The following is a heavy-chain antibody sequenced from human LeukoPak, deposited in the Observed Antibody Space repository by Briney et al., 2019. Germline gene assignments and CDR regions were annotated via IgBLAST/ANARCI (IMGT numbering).Heavy chain of an antibody. CDR2: INPNSGGT. Sequence: ASVTVSCKASGYTFTGYYMHWVRQAPGQGLEWMGWINPNSGGTNYAQKFQGRVTMTRDTSIIVYMDLSRLRSDDTAVYYCARGAHYHDSSDGYDYWGQGTLVTVSS. CDR1: GYTFTGYY. CDR3: ARGAHYHDSSDGYDY. J-gene: IGHJ4*02. V-gene: IGHV1-2*02. D-gene: IGHD3-22*01.